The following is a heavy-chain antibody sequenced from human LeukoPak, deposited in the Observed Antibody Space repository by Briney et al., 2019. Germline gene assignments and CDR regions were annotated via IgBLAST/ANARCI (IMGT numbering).Heavy chain of an antibody. J-gene: IGHJ4*02. CDR1: GYTFTTYD. V-gene: IGHV1-8*01. Sequence: ASVKVSCKASGYTFTTYDINWVRQAPGQGLEWMGWMNPNSGNTDCAQKFQGRVIMTRNTSISTAYMELSSLKSEDTAVYYCARWGGSNFYDSSGYVDYWGQGTLVTVSP. CDR3: ARWGGSNFYDSSGYVDY. D-gene: IGHD3-22*01. CDR2: MNPNSGNT.